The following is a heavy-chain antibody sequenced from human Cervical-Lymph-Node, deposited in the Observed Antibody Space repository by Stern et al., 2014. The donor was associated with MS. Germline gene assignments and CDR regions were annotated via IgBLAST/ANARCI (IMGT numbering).Heavy chain of an antibody. J-gene: IGHJ4*02. CDR3: VRQVTVRSRFDY. Sequence: QVQLQESGPGLVKPSETLSRTCTVSGGSISSSYYWGWIRQSSGKGLEWIGSIDDTGRTFYNPSLKSRVTISVDTSNNQVSLKLSSVTAADTAVYYCVRQVTVRSRFDYWGQGTLVTVSS. V-gene: IGHV4-39*01. D-gene: IGHD4-11*01. CDR2: IDDTGRT. CDR1: GGSISSSYY.